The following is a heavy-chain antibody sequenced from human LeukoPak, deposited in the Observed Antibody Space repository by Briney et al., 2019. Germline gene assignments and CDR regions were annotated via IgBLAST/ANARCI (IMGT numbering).Heavy chain of an antibody. CDR3: VRDLLGSGSTTAYLYH. V-gene: IGHV3-21*01. Sequence: GGSLRLSCAASGFTFSDYSMSWVRQAPGKGLEWVSSISRRSSHIYYAGSVKGRFTISRDDAKNSLYLQMTIPRAEVMAVYFCVRDLLGSGSTTAYLYHWGQGTLVTVSS. D-gene: IGHD3-10*01. CDR1: GFTFSDYS. CDR2: ISRRSSHI. J-gene: IGHJ1*01.